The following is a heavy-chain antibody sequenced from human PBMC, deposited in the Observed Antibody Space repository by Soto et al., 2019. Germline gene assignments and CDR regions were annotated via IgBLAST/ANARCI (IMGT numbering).Heavy chain of an antibody. J-gene: IGHJ5*02. CDR1: GGSFSGYY. CDR2: INHSGST. D-gene: IGHD2-8*01. V-gene: IGHV4-34*01. CDR3: ARGTDIVLMVYAICRWFDP. Sequence: PSETLSLTCAVYGGSFSGYYWSWIRQPPGKGLEWIGEINHSGSTNYNPSLKSRVTISVDTSKNQFSLKLSSVTAAETAVYYCARGTDIVLMVYAICRWFDPWGQGTLVTVSS.